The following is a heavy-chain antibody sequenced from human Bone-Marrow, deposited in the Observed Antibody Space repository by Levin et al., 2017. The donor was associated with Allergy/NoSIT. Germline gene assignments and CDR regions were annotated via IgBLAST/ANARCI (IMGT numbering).Heavy chain of an antibody. D-gene: IGHD6-19*01. CDR1: GGSISSSSYY. V-gene: IGHV4-39*01. CDR2: IYYSGST. CDR3: ARQTQWLVPDY. Sequence: SQTLSLTCTVSGGSISSSSYYWGWIRQPPGKGLEWIGSIYYSGSTYYNPSLKSRVTISVDTSKNQFSLKLSSVTAADTAVYYCARQTQWLVPDYWGQGTLVTVSS. J-gene: IGHJ4*02.